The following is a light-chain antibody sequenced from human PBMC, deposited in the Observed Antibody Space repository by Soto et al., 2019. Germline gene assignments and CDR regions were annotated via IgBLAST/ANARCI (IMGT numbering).Light chain of an antibody. CDR3: TSFTTNLAFV. V-gene: IGLV2-14*03. Sequence: QSALTQPASVSGSPGQSITITCTGSNNDIGADKFVSWYQQHPGEAPKLIFFDVSNRPSRVSHRFSGSKSGNTASLTISRLQPEDESDYYCTSFTTNLAFVFGTGTKLTVL. CDR2: DVS. J-gene: IGLJ1*01. CDR1: NNDIGADKF.